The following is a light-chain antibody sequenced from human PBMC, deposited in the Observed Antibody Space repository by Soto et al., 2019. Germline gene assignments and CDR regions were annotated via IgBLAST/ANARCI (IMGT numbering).Light chain of an antibody. V-gene: IGKV3-15*01. CDR3: QQYSNWPPAIT. CDR1: QSVRRS. CDR2: GSS. J-gene: IGKJ5*01. Sequence: EIVLPQSPATLSLSPGESSTLSCRARQSVRRSLAWYQQHPGQAPRILIYGSSTRATGVPDRFSGSGSGTEFALIISSLQSEDVAVYYCQQYSNWPPAITVGQGTRLEIK.